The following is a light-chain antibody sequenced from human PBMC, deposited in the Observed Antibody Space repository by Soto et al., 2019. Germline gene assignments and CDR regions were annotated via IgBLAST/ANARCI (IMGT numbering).Light chain of an antibody. CDR1: QSVSSSY. J-gene: IGKJ3*01. CDR3: QQYGSSPLFT. V-gene: IGKV3-20*01. Sequence: EIVLTQSPGTLSLSPGERATLSCRASQSVSSSYLAWYQQKPGQAPRLLIYGASSRATGIQDRFSGSGSGTDFTLTISRLEPEDFAVYYFQQYGSSPLFTFGPGTKVDIK. CDR2: GAS.